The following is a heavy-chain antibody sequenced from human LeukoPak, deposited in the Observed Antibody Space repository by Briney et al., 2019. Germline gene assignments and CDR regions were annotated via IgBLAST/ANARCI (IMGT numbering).Heavy chain of an antibody. V-gene: IGHV3-9*01. CDR2: ISWNSGSI. Sequence: GGSLRLSCAASGFTFDDYAMHWVRQAPGKGLEWVSGISWNSGSIGYADSVKGRFTISRDNSKNTLYLQMNGLRAEDTAVYYCANSMAAAGTMAFDIWGQGTMVTVSS. CDR3: ANSMAAAGTMAFDI. J-gene: IGHJ3*02. CDR1: GFTFDDYA. D-gene: IGHD6-13*01.